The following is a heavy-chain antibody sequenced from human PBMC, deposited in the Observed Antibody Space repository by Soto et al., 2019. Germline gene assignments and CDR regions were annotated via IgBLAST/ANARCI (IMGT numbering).Heavy chain of an antibody. CDR2: INPATGAA. D-gene: IGHD6-19*01. J-gene: IGHJ3*02. CDR3: AGGGGVGLAGSGAFDM. V-gene: IGHV1-2*02. CDR1: GYPVTAYY. Sequence: QLHLVQSGAVVKKPGASVTVSCSASGYPVTAYYMHWVRQAPGRGIEWMGGINPATGAAKYTQTFQGRVTMTRDPSMSTVFMELSGLTSEDTAVFYCAGGGGVGLAGSGAFDMLGHGSLVPVSS.